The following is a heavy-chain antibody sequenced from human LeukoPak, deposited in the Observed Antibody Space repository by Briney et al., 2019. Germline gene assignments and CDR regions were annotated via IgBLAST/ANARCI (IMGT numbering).Heavy chain of an antibody. D-gene: IGHD5-12*01. CDR3: ARDRYGGYAFDY. CDR2: ISSSSSYI. V-gene: IGHV3-21*01. Sequence: GRSLRLSCAASGFTFSSYSMNWVRQAPGKGLEWVSSISSSSSYIYYVDSVKGRFTISRDNAKNSLYLQMNSLRAEDTAVYYCARDRYGGYAFDYWGQGTLVTVSS. J-gene: IGHJ4*02. CDR1: GFTFSSYS.